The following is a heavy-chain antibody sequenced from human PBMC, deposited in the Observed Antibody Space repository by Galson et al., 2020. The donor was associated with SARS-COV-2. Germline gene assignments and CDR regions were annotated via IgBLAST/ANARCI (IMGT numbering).Heavy chain of an antibody. CDR2: ISYDGSNK. Sequence: GESLKISCAASGFTFSSYAMHWVRQAPGKGLEWVAVISYDGSNKYYADSVKGRFTISRDNSKNTLYLQMNSLRAEDTAVYYCARVPYSGSYWFYFDYWGQGTLVTVSS. D-gene: IGHD1-26*01. J-gene: IGHJ4*02. CDR1: GFTFSSYA. CDR3: ARVPYSGSYWFYFDY. V-gene: IGHV3-30-3*01.